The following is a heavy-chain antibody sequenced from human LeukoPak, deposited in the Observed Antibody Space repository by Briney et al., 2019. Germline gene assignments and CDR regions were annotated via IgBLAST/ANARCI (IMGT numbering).Heavy chain of an antibody. J-gene: IGHJ4*02. CDR2: INADGTRT. CDR1: GFTFNNYW. CDR3: ARGNFYSGSGSSPLDY. D-gene: IGHD3-10*01. V-gene: IGHV3-74*01. Sequence: GGSLRLSCAASGFTFNNYWMHWVRQVPGKGLVWVSRINADGTRTNYVDSAKGRSTISRDNARDTLFLQMNSLGAEDSAVYYCARGNFYSGSGSSPLDYWGQGTLVTVSS.